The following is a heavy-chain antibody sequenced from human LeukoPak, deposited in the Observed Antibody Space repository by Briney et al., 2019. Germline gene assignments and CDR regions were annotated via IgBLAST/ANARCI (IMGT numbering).Heavy chain of an antibody. V-gene: IGHV3-74*01. CDR1: GIIFSNYW. J-gene: IGHJ4*02. D-gene: IGHD5-18*01. CDR3: ARGGGYSYGSFDY. CDR2: INRDGSST. Sequence: GGSLRLSCAASGIIFSNYWMHWVRQAPGKGLVWVSRINRDGSSTSYADSVKGRFTISRDNAKNTLYLQMNSLRAEDTAVYYCARGGGYSYGSFDYWGQGALVTVSS.